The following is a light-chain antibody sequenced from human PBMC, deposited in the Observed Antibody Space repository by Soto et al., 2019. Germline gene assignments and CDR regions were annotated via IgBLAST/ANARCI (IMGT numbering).Light chain of an antibody. Sequence: DIQMTQSPSPLSASVGDRATITCRASQYIYSRLAWYQQKPGKAPDLLIYDASSLQSGAQSRSSGSGSVTEFTPTISSPQPEDFATDNCQQDNGYPSTFGQGTKVEI. CDR1: QYIYSR. CDR3: QQDNGYPST. CDR2: DAS. J-gene: IGKJ1*01. V-gene: IGKV1-5*01.